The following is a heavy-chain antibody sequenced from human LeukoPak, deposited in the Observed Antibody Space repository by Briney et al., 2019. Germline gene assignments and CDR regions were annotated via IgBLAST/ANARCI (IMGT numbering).Heavy chain of an antibody. J-gene: IGHJ6*03. Sequence: ASVKVSCKASGYTFTSYYMHWVRQAPGQGLEWMGIINPSGGSTSYAQKFQGRVTMTRDTSTSTVYMELSSLRAEDTAVYYCARDPYSGRYGDYYYYYMDVWGKGTTVTISS. D-gene: IGHD1-26*01. CDR2: INPSGGST. CDR3: ARDPYSGRYGDYYYYYMDV. V-gene: IGHV1-46*01. CDR1: GYTFTSYY.